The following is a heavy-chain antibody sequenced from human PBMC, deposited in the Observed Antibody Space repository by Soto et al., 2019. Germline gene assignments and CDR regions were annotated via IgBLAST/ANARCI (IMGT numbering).Heavy chain of an antibody. J-gene: IGHJ6*04. CDR1: GFTFRSYS. CDR2: ISSSSRFI. Sequence: EVQLVESGGGLVKPGGSLRLSCAASGFTFRSYSMDWVRQAPGKGLEWVSSISSSSRFINYAESLKGRFTISRDNATNSLYLQMNSLRAEDTAVYYCARGNIIAAAVEVRDVLGKGTTVTVSS. V-gene: IGHV3-21*02. D-gene: IGHD6-13*01. CDR3: ARGNIIAAAVEVRDV.